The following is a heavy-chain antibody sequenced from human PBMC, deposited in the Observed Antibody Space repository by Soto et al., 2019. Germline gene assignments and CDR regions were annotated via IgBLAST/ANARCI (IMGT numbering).Heavy chain of an antibody. CDR2: ISAYNGNT. V-gene: IGHV1-18*01. CDR1: GYTFTSYG. D-gene: IGHD2-2*01. CDR3: ARDSTRTAASRIFDP. Sequence: ASVKVSCKASGYTFTSYGISWVRQAPGQGLEWMGWISAYNGNTNYAQKLQGRVTMTTDTSTSTAYMELRSLRSDDTAVYYCARDSTRTAASRIFDPWGQGTLVTVSS. J-gene: IGHJ5*02.